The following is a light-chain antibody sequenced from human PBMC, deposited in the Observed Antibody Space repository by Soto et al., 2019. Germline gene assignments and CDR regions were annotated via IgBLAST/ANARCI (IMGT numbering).Light chain of an antibody. CDR2: LNSDGSH. Sequence: QTVVTQSPSASASLGASVKLTCTLSSGHRSYAIAWHQQQPEKGPRYLMKLNSDGSHSKGDGIPDRFSGSSSGAERYLTISSLQSEDEADYYCQTWGTGIPVVFGGGTKLTVL. V-gene: IGLV4-69*01. CDR3: QTWGTGIPVV. J-gene: IGLJ2*01. CDR1: SGHRSYA.